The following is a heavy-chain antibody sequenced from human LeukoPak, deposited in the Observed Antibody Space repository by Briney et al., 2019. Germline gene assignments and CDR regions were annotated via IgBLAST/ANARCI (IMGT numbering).Heavy chain of an antibody. CDR2: ISGSGGST. V-gene: IGHV3-23*01. CDR3: AKVRTGSSGWYFDY. CDR1: GFTFSSYG. Sequence: PGGTLRLSCAASGFTFSSYGMSWVRQAPGKGLEWVSAISGSGGSTYYADSVKGRFTISRDNSKNTLYLQMNSLRAEDTAVYYCAKVRTGSSGWYFDYWGQGTLVTVSS. J-gene: IGHJ4*02. D-gene: IGHD6-19*01.